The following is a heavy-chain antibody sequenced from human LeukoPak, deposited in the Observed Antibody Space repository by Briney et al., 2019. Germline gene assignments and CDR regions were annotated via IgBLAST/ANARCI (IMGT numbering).Heavy chain of an antibody. V-gene: IGHV3-11*01. J-gene: IGHJ4*02. CDR1: GLTFSDSY. Sequence: GGSLRLSCVASGLTFSDSYMSWIRQAPGKGLEGITYISGSGTTIYHADSVKGRFTISRDNAKNSVYLQMNSLREEDTAVYYCARPTDSSVDYWGQGTLVTVSS. CDR2: ISGSGTTI. CDR3: ARPTDSSVDY. D-gene: IGHD5-18*01.